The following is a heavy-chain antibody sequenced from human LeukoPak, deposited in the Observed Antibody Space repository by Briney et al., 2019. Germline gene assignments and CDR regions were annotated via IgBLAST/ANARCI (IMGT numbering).Heavy chain of an antibody. D-gene: IGHD6-19*01. Sequence: GGSLRLSCAASGFTYSNYWMTWVRQAPGKGLEWVANIKQDGSEKYYVDSVKGRFTISRDNAKNSLYLQMNSLRAEDTAVYYCAREGYSSGWYNWFDPWGQGTLVTVSS. CDR1: GFTYSNYW. CDR2: IKQDGSEK. CDR3: AREGYSSGWYNWFDP. J-gene: IGHJ5*02. V-gene: IGHV3-7*01.